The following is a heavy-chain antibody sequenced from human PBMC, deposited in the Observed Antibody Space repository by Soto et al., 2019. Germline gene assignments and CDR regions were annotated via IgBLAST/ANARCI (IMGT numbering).Heavy chain of an antibody. CDR3: ARERFLDYGMDV. V-gene: IGHV4-61*01. CDR1: GGSVSSGSYY. Sequence: QVQLQESGPGLVKPSETLSLTCTVSGGSVSSGSYYWSWIRQPPGKGLEWIGYIYYSGGTNYNPSLKSRVTISVDTSKNQFSLKLSSVTAADTAVYYCARERFLDYGMDVWGQGTTVTVSS. D-gene: IGHD3-3*01. CDR2: IYYSGGT. J-gene: IGHJ6*02.